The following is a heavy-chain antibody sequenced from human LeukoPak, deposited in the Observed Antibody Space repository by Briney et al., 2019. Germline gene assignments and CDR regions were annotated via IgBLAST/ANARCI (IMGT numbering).Heavy chain of an antibody. Sequence: SETLSLTCAVSGGSISSSNWWSWVRQPPGKGLEWIGEIYHSGSTNYNPSLKSRVTISVDKSKNQFSLKLSSVTAADTAVYYCARAKTYCGGDCPGAFDIWGQGTMVTVSS. CDR2: IYHSGST. D-gene: IGHD2-21*02. V-gene: IGHV4-4*02. CDR1: GGSISSSNW. CDR3: ARAKTYCGGDCPGAFDI. J-gene: IGHJ3*02.